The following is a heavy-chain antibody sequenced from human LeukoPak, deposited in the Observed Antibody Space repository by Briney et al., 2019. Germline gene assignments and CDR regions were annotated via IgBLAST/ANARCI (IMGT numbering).Heavy chain of an antibody. Sequence: PGGSLRLSCAASGFRLSNYAMTCVRQAPGKGVEGVSTISSSGGFTLYAEAVEGRFTISRDNSKNTVYLQMNSLRADDTVLYYCAKVNYDFWSGHYTPGWAYDIWGQGTLVTASS. CDR2: ISSSGGFT. V-gene: IGHV3-23*01. CDR3: AKVNYDFWSGHYTPGWAYDI. CDR1: GFRLSNYA. J-gene: IGHJ3*02. D-gene: IGHD3-3*01.